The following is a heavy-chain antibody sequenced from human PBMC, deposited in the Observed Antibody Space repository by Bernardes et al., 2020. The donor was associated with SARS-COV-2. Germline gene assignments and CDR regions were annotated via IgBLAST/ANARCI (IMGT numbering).Heavy chain of an antibody. J-gene: IGHJ6*02. Sequence: GGSLRLSCAASGFTFSSYSMNWVRQAPGKGLEWVSSISSSSSYIYYADSVKGRFTISRDNAKNSLYLQMNSLRAEDTAVYYCARGRWFGELYSTYGMDVWGQGTTVTVSS. CDR3: ARGRWFGELYSTYGMDV. D-gene: IGHD3-10*01. CDR1: GFTFSSYS. CDR2: ISSSSSYI. V-gene: IGHV3-21*01.